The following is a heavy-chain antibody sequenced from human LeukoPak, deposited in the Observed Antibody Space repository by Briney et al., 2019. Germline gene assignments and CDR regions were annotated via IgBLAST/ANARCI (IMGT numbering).Heavy chain of an antibody. J-gene: IGHJ4*02. CDR1: GYTFTGYY. D-gene: IGHD3-9*01. Sequence: ASVKVSCKASGYTFTGYYMHWVRQAPGQGLEWMGWINPNSGGTNYAQKFQGRVTMTRDTSISTAYMELSRLRSDDTAVYYCATMPDILTGYYMSYWGQGTLVTASS. CDR3: ATMPDILTGYYMSY. CDR2: INPNSGGT. V-gene: IGHV1-2*02.